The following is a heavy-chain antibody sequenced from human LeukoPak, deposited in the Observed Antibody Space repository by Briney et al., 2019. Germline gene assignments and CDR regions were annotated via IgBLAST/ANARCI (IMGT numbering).Heavy chain of an antibody. CDR3: ARRDYALDY. Sequence: SETLSLTCTVSGGSVSSGSYHWSWIRQPPGKGLEYIRYIYYSGSTNYNPSLKSRVTISLDTSKNQFSLNLRSVTAADTAVYYCARRDYALDYWGQGTLVTVSS. CDR2: IYYSGST. V-gene: IGHV4-61*01. J-gene: IGHJ4*02. D-gene: IGHD4-17*01. CDR1: GGSVSSGSYH.